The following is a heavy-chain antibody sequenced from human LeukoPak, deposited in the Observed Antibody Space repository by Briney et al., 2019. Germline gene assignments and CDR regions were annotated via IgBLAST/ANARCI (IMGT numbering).Heavy chain of an antibody. CDR2: ISYSGST. J-gene: IGHJ3*02. V-gene: IGHV4-39*07. CDR3: ARGFAEEGTITGAFDI. CDR1: GDSISSSSYY. Sequence: PSETLSLTCTVSGDSISSSSYYWGWIRQPPGKGLEWIGSISYSGSTYYNPSLKSRITISVDTSKNQFSLKLSSVTAADTAVYYCARGFAEEGTITGAFDIWGHGTMVTVSS. D-gene: IGHD1-7*01.